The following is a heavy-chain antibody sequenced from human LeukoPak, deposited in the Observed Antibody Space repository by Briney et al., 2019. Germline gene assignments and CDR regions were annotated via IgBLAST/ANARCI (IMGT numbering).Heavy chain of an antibody. Sequence: GGSLRLSCAASGFTFSSYSMNWVRQAPGKGLEWVSSISSSSSYIYYADSVKGRFTISRDNAKNSLYLQMNRLRAEDTAVYYCARDLRADYYDSSGYFAFDIWGQGTMVTVSS. CDR2: ISSSSSYI. J-gene: IGHJ3*02. D-gene: IGHD3-22*01. V-gene: IGHV3-21*01. CDR1: GFTFSSYS. CDR3: ARDLRADYYDSSGYFAFDI.